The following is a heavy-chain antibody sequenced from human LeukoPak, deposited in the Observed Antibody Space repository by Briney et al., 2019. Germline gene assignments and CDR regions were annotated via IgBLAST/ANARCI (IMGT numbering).Heavy chain of an antibody. V-gene: IGHV1-8*01. Sequence: ASVKVSCKASGYTFTSYEINWVRQATGQGLEWMGWMNPNSGNTGTAQKLQGRLTMTRNKSISTAYMELSSLRSEDTAVYFCARAVGATNHLDYWGQGTLVTVSS. J-gene: IGHJ4*02. D-gene: IGHD1-26*01. CDR1: GYTFTSYE. CDR2: MNPNSGNT. CDR3: ARAVGATNHLDY.